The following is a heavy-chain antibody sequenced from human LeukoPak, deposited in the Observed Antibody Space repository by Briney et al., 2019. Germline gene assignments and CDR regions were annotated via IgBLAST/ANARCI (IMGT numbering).Heavy chain of an antibody. V-gene: IGHV3-15*01. CDR3: TTVPGYYDSSGYYYVNY. Sequence: PGGSLRLSCAASGFTFSNAWMSWVRQATGKGLEWVGRIKSKTDGGTTDYAAPVKGRFTISRDDSKNTLYLQMNSLKTEDTAVYYCTTVPGYYDSSGYYYVNYWGQGTLVTVSS. CDR1: GFTFSNAW. J-gene: IGHJ4*02. D-gene: IGHD3-22*01. CDR2: IKSKTDGGTT.